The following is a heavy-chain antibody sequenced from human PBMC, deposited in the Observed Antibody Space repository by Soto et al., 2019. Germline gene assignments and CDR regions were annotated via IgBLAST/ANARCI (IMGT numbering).Heavy chain of an antibody. CDR2: ISGSGGST. D-gene: IGHD3-22*01. V-gene: IGHV3-23*01. Sequence: PGGSLRLSCAASGFTFSSYSMSWVRQAPGKGLEWVSAISGSGGSTYYADSVKGRFTISRDNSKNTLYLQMNSLRAEDTAVYYCAKDLYYDSSGPPYDAFNIWGQGTMVTVSS. CDR1: GFTFSSYS. J-gene: IGHJ3*02. CDR3: AKDLYYDSSGPPYDAFNI.